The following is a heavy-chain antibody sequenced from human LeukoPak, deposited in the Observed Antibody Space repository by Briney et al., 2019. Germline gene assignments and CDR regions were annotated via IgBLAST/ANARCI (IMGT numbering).Heavy chain of an antibody. V-gene: IGHV3-74*01. Sequence: GGSLRLSCAVSGFTFTDNWVHWVRQVPGKGLVWVSRINGDGSETYYAVSVKGRFTISRDNAKNTVFLQMNTLRAEDTAVYYCVRDIREYDYWGQGTLVTVSS. D-gene: IGHD1-14*01. J-gene: IGHJ4*02. CDR3: VRDIREYDY. CDR2: INGDGSET. CDR1: GFTFTDNW.